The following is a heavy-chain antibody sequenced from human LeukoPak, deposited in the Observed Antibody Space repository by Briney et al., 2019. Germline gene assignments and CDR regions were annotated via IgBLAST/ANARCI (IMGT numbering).Heavy chain of an antibody. CDR3: ARQRDSSGYYYFDY. J-gene: IGHJ4*02. D-gene: IGHD3-22*01. CDR2: IYTSGST. V-gene: IGHV4-4*07. CDR1: GGSISSYY. Sequence: SETLSLTCTVSGGSISSYYWSWIRQPAGKGLEWIGRIYTSGSTNYNPSLKSRVTMSVDTSKNQFSLKLSSVTAADTAVYYCARQRDSSGYYYFDYWGQGTLVTVSS.